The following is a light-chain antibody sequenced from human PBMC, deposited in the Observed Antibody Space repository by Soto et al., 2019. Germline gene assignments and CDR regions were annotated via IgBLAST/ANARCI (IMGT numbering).Light chain of an antibody. CDR3: GSWDSSLSAYV. CDR1: SSNIGAGYD. V-gene: IGLV1-51*01. Sequence: SVLTQPPSLSGAPGQRVTISCTGSSSNIGAGYDVHWYQQLPVTAPQLLIYDXXXRPSGIPDRFSGSKSGTSATLGITGFQTGDEADYYCGSWDSSLSAYVFGTGTKVTVL. J-gene: IGLJ1*01. CDR2: DXX.